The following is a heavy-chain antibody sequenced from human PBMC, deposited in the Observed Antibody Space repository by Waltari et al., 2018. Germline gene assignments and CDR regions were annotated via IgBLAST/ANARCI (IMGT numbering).Heavy chain of an antibody. J-gene: IGHJ4*02. CDR1: GFIFSNSG. CDR3: ARDWEGERPNFDY. Sequence: EVQLVESGGGLVEPGGSLRLSCVASGFIFSNSGMSWVRQAPGKGLEWVADIKEDGSKEYYLGSVKGRFTISRDNAKNSVYLQMNSLRPEDTAVYYCARDWEGERPNFDYWGQGTLVTVSS. D-gene: IGHD1-26*01. CDR2: IKEDGSKE. V-gene: IGHV3-7*04.